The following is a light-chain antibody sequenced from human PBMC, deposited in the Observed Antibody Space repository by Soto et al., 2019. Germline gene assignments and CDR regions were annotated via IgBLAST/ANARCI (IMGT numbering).Light chain of an antibody. CDR3: QQYGSSLPLT. V-gene: IGKV3-20*01. J-gene: IGKJ4*01. CDR2: GAS. Sequence: EIVLTQSPGTLSLSPGVRATLSCRASRSVSSNFLAWYQQKPGQAPRLLIYGASSRATGIPDRFSGSGSGTGFTLTISRLEPEDFAVYYCQQYGSSLPLTFGGGTRVEIK. CDR1: RSVSSNF.